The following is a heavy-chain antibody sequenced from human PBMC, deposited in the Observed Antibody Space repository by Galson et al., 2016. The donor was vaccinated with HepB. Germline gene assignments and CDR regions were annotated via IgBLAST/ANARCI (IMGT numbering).Heavy chain of an antibody. D-gene: IGHD6-6*01. CDR3: ARVGYTRSSAGWFDA. V-gene: IGHV3-53*05. CDR2: YYAAGKI. Sequence: SLRLSCAASGFTVSSHHMSWVRQIPGKGLEWVSVYYAAGKIFYADSVKGRFTISGDNSENTLHLQMNNLRPEDTATYYCARVGYTRSSAGWFDAWGQGALVTVSS. CDR1: GFTVSSHH. J-gene: IGHJ5*02.